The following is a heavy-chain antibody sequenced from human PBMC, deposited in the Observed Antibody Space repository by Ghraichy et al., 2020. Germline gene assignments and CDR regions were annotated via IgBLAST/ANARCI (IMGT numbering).Heavy chain of an antibody. CDR3: VRVDWGPDY. CDR2: ITNDGTST. V-gene: IGHV3-74*01. D-gene: IGHD3/OR15-3a*01. CDR1: GFTFSVYW. Sequence: GGSLRLSCAASGFTFSVYWMHWVRQVPGKGLVWISRITNDGTSTRYADSVKGRFTISRDNTKNTLYLQMNSLRAEDTAVYYCVRVDWGPDYWGQGTLVTVSS. J-gene: IGHJ4*02.